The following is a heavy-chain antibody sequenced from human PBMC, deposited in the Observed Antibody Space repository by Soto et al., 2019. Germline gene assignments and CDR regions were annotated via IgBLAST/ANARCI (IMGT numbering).Heavy chain of an antibody. CDR2: ISYDGSNK. V-gene: IGHV3-30*18. D-gene: IGHD3-9*01. CDR3: AKEGSDYDILTGSGYYGMDV. CDR1: GFTFSSYG. Sequence: AGSLRLSCAASGFTFSSYGMHWVRQAPGKGLEWVAVISYDGSNKYYADSVKGRFTISRDNSKNTLYLQMNSLRAEDTAVYYCAKEGSDYDILTGSGYYGMDVWGQGTTVTVSS. J-gene: IGHJ6*02.